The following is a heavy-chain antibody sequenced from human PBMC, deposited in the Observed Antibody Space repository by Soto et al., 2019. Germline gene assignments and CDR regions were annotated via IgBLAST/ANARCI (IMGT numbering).Heavy chain of an antibody. Sequence: GRSMRHSYAAVGVNFVNHGGNWVRQETGKGPEWVSYISSSSTTIYYADSVKGRFTISRDNAKNSLYLQMNSLRAEDTAVFYCAFGEESRYYYYGMDVWGQGTTVTVSS. CDR1: GVNFVNHG. CDR2: ISSSSTTI. D-gene: IGHD3-10*01. J-gene: IGHJ6*02. CDR3: AFGEESRYYYYGMDV. V-gene: IGHV3-48*01.